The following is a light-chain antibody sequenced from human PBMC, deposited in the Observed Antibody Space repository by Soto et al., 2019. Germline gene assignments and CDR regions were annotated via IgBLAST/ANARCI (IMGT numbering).Light chain of an antibody. Sequence: QSVVTEPPSASGSPGQSVTISCTGTTSDVGGYNYVSWYQQHPGKAPKLMIYEVSERPSGVPDRFSGSKSGNTASLTVSGLQAEDEADYYCSSYAGSNNYVFGTRTKVTVL. V-gene: IGLV2-8*01. CDR3: SSYAGSNNYV. CDR1: TSDVGGYNY. J-gene: IGLJ1*01. CDR2: EVS.